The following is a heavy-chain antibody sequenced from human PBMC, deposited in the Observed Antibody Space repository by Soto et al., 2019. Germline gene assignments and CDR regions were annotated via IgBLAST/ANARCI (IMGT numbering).Heavy chain of an antibody. J-gene: IGHJ6*04. Sequence: PGGSLRLSCAASGFTFSSYWMSWVRQAPGKGLEWVANIKQDGSEKYYVDSVKGRFTISRDNAKNSLYLQMNSLRAEDTAVYYCAREPYNYYGSDLKDVWGKGTTVTVSS. V-gene: IGHV3-7*01. D-gene: IGHD3-10*01. CDR3: AREPYNYYGSDLKDV. CDR1: GFTFSSYW. CDR2: IKQDGSEK.